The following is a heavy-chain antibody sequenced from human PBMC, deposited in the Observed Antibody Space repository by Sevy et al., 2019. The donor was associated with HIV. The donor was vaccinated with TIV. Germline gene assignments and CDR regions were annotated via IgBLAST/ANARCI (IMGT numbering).Heavy chain of an antibody. CDR3: ARPYSNYYYAMDV. D-gene: IGHD1-26*01. V-gene: IGHV4-59*01. CDR2: IYYSGST. CDR1: GDALSGYY. J-gene: IGHJ6*02. Sequence: SETLSLTCTVSGDALSGYYWSWIRQPPGKGLEWIGYIYYSGSTHYNPSLKSRVTISEDTSKNQFSLKLTSVTAADTAVYYCARPYSNYYYAMDVWGQGTTVTVSS.